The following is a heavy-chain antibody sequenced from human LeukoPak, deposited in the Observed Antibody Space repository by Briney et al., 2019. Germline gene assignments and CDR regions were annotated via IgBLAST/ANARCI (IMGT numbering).Heavy chain of an antibody. CDR1: GGSISSGSYY. D-gene: IGHD3-3*01. CDR2: IYTSGST. CDR3: ARDKLFGEYDFWSVFEP. Sequence: SETLSLTCTVSGGSISSGSYYWSWIRQPAGKGLEWIGRIYTSGSTNYNPSLKSRVTISVDTSKNQFSLKLSSVTAADTAVYYCARDKLFGEYDFWSVFEPWGKETLVTVSS. J-gene: IGHJ5*02. V-gene: IGHV4-61*02.